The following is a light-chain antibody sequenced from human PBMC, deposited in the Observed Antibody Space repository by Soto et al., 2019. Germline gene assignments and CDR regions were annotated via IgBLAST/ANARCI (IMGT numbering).Light chain of an antibody. J-gene: IGKJ1*01. V-gene: IGKV3-20*01. CDR1: QSISFY. Sequence: EIVMTQSPATLSVSPGERATLSCRASQSISFYLTWYQHKPGQAPRLLIYGASNRATGIPDRFSGSGSGTDFTLTISRLEPEDFAVYYCQQYGSSGTFGQGTKVDIK. CDR2: GAS. CDR3: QQYGSSGT.